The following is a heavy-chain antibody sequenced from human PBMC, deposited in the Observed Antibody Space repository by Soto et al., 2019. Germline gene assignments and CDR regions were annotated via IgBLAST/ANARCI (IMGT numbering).Heavy chain of an antibody. D-gene: IGHD2-15*01. V-gene: IGHV4-39*01. CDR1: GDSITSGRYY. CDR3: ARCRRSGGSCYNDY. J-gene: IGHJ4*02. CDR2: VFYSGST. Sequence: SETLSLTYTVSGDSITSGRYYWAWIRQPPGKGLEWIGSVFYSGSTYYNPSLKSRVTISVDTSKNQFSLKLSSVAAADTAVYYCARCRRSGGSCYNDYWGQGTLVTVSS.